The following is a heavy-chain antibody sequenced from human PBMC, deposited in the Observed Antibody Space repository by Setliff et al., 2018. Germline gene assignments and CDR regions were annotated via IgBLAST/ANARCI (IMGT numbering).Heavy chain of an antibody. CDR1: GISISSGHY. J-gene: IGHJ3*02. CDR3: ASPRRDDLDSPFDAFDI. V-gene: IGHV4-38-2*01. D-gene: IGHD3-3*01. Sequence: SETLSLTCGVSGISISSGHYWGWIRQPPGKGLEWIATIYHKGRTYYNPSLDSRVTISLDTSKNHFSLRLSSVTAADTAVYYCASPRRDDLDSPFDAFDIWGQGTKVTLSS. CDR2: IYHKGRT.